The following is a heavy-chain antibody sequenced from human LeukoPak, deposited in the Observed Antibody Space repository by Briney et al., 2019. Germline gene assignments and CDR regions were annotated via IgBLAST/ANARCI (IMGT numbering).Heavy chain of an antibody. Sequence: ASVKVSCNASGYAFTGYYMHWVRQAPGQGLEWMGWINPNSGGTNYAQKFQGRVTMTRDTSISTAYMELSRLRSDDTAVYYCARGFGPPYYYFDYWGQGTLVTVSS. CDR3: ARGFGPPYYYFDY. J-gene: IGHJ4*02. CDR1: GYAFTGYY. D-gene: IGHD3-10*01. CDR2: INPNSGGT. V-gene: IGHV1-2*02.